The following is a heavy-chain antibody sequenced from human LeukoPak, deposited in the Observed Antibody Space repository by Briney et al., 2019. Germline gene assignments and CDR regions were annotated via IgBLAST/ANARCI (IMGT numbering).Heavy chain of an antibody. CDR1: GYTFTGCY. D-gene: IGHD3-22*01. Sequence: GASVKVSCKASGYTFTGCYMHWVRQAPGQGLEWMGWINPNSGGTNYAQKFQGRVTMTRDTSISTAYMELSRLRSDDTAVYYCARVGRSSGYPFDYWGQGTLVTVSS. V-gene: IGHV1-2*02. CDR2: INPNSGGT. J-gene: IGHJ4*02. CDR3: ARVGRSSGYPFDY.